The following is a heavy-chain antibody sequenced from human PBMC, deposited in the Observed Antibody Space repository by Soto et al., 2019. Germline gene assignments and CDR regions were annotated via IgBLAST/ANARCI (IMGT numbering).Heavy chain of an antibody. CDR1: GYTFTSYG. CDR3: ARDQDCSGGSCYFETYYYYGMDV. Sequence: ASVKVCCKASGYTFTSYGISWVRQAPGQGLEWMGWISAYNGNTNYAQKLQGRVTMTTDTSTSTAYMELRSLRSDDTAVYYCARDQDCSGGSCYFETYYYYGMDVWGQGTTVTVSS. V-gene: IGHV1-18*01. CDR2: ISAYNGNT. D-gene: IGHD2-15*01. J-gene: IGHJ6*02.